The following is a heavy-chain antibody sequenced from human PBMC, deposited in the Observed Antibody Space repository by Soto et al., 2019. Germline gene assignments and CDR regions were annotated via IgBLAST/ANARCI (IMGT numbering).Heavy chain of an antibody. CDR1: GFTFRSYP. CDR3: AKKRSLHKAPFDY. V-gene: IGHV3-23*01. D-gene: IGHD1-1*01. Sequence: GGSLRLSCAASGFTFRSYPMSWVRQAPGKGLEWVSAIGASGVDTYYSASVEGRFTISRDNSKNTLYLQMNSLRAEDTAIYYCAKKRSLHKAPFDYWGQGTLVTVSS. J-gene: IGHJ4*02. CDR2: IGASGVDT.